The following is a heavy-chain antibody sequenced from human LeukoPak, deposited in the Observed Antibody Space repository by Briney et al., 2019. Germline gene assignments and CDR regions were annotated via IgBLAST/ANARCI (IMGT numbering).Heavy chain of an antibody. CDR1: GGSISNYY. CDR2: IYNSGRT. J-gene: IGHJ3*02. CDR3: ARYDSGTSNDAFDI. D-gene: IGHD1-26*01. V-gene: IGHV4-59*12. Sequence: PSETLSLTCIVSGGSISNYYWNWIRQPPGKGLEWIGYIYNSGRTNYNPSLKSRVTISVDTSKNQFSLKLSSVTAADTAVYYCARYDSGTSNDAFDIWGQGAMVTVSS.